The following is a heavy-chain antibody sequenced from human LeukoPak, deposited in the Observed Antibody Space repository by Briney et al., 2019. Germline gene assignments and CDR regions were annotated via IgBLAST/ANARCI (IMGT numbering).Heavy chain of an antibody. D-gene: IGHD1-26*01. Sequence: GGSLRLSCAASGFTFSSYAMSWVRQAPGKGLEWVSAISGSGGSTYYADSAKGRFTISRDNSKNTLYLQMNSLRAEDTAVYYCAKDCASGSYYDWGQGTLVTVSS. CDR3: AKDCASGSYYD. CDR1: GFTFSSYA. CDR2: ISGSGGST. V-gene: IGHV3-23*01. J-gene: IGHJ4*02.